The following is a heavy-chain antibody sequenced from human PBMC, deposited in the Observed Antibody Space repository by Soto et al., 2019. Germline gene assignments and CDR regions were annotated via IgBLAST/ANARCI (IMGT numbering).Heavy chain of an antibody. J-gene: IGHJ6*02. CDR3: AKLYSRYGMDV. V-gene: IGHV3-30*18. D-gene: IGHD2-8*01. Sequence: VGSLRLSCAASGFTFSSYGMHWVRQAPGKGLEWVAVISYDGSNKYYADSVKGRLTISRDNSKNTLYLQMNSLRAEDTAVYYCAKLYSRYGMDVWGQGTTVTVSS. CDR1: GFTFSSYG. CDR2: ISYDGSNK.